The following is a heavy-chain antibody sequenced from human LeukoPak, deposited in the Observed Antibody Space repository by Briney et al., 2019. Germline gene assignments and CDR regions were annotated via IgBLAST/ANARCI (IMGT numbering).Heavy chain of an antibody. J-gene: IGHJ4*02. Sequence: SETLSLTCTASGDSISSSSYFWGWIRQPPGKGLEWIGSIYYSGSTSYSPSLKSRVTISVDTSKSQFSLKLSSVTAADTAVYYCARDRRRDGYNFDIWGQGTLVTVSS. CDR2: IYYSGST. D-gene: IGHD5-24*01. CDR1: GDSISSSSYF. CDR3: ARDRRRDGYNFDI. V-gene: IGHV4-39*07.